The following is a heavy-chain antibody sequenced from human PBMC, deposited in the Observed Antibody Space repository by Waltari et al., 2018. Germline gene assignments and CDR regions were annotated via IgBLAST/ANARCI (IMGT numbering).Heavy chain of an antibody. J-gene: IGHJ4*02. D-gene: IGHD6-13*01. Sequence: VQLVESGGGVVQPGRSLRLSCAASGFTFSTYSMTWVRQAPGKGLEWVANIKQDGTEKYYVDSVKGRFSISRDNGKNLLYLHMNSLRADDTAVYYCARDEMHRTTWYHFWGQGTQVTVSS. CDR2: IKQDGTEK. CDR3: ARDEMHRTTWYHF. V-gene: IGHV3-7*04. CDR1: GFTFSTYS.